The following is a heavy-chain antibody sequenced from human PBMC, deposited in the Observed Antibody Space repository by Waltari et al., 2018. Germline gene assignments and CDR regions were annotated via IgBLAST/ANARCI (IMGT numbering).Heavy chain of an antibody. V-gene: IGHV3-21*01. CDR1: GFTFSSYS. Sequence: EVQLVESGGGLVKPGGSLRLSCAASGFTFSSYSMNWVRPAPGKGLEWVSSISSSSSYIYYADSVKGRFTISRDNAKNSLYLQMNSLRAEDTAVYYCARRIVGAADWYFDLWGRGTLVTVSS. D-gene: IGHD1-26*01. J-gene: IGHJ2*01. CDR3: ARRIVGAADWYFDL. CDR2: ISSSSSYI.